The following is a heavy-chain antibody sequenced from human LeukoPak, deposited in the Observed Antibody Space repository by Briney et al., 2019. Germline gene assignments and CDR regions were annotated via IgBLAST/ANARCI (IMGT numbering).Heavy chain of an antibody. D-gene: IGHD3-3*01. Sequence: ASVKVSCKASGYTFTNYGINWVRQAPGQGLEWVGWINTNSGNPTYAQGFTGRFVFSLDTSVSTAYLQIRSLRAEDTAVYSCARASTYYDFWSGYLSGGYFYYWGQGTLVTVSS. CDR1: GYTFTNYG. CDR3: ARASTYYDFWSGYLSGGYFYY. J-gene: IGHJ4*02. V-gene: IGHV7-4-1*02. CDR2: INTNSGNP.